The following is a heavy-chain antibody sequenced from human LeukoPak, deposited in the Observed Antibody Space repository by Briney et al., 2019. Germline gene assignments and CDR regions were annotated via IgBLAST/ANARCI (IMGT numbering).Heavy chain of an antibody. CDR3: ARGPIRNYYDSSGYYYANWFDP. Sequence: GGSLRLSCAASGFTFSSYWMHWVRQAPGKGLVWVSRINSDGSSTSYADSVKGRFTTSRDNAKNTLYLQMNSLRAEDTAVYYCARGPIRNYYDSSGYYYANWFDPWGQGTLVTVSS. D-gene: IGHD3-22*01. CDR1: GFTFSSYW. CDR2: INSDGSST. J-gene: IGHJ5*02. V-gene: IGHV3-74*01.